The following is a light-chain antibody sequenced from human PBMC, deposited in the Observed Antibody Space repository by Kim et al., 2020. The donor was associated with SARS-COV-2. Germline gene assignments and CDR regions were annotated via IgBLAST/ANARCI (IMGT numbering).Light chain of an antibody. Sequence: GSPGERATLSCRASQSVSSNLAWYQQKPGQAPRLLIYGASTRATGIPARFSGSGSGTEFTLTISSLQSEDFAVFHCQQYNNWPPTFGQGTKVDIK. CDR2: GAS. CDR3: QQYNNWPPT. CDR1: QSVSSN. V-gene: IGKV3-15*01. J-gene: IGKJ1*01.